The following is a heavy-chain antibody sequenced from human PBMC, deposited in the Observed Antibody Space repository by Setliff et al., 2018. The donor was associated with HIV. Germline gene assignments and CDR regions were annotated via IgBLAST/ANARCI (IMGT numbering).Heavy chain of an antibody. CDR1: GGTFSRYA. D-gene: IGHD1-26*01. CDR2: IIPMSGPA. V-gene: IGHV1-69*13. CDR3: ARGAYRRRDGGTYFYQFDF. Sequence: SVKVSCKASGGTFSRYAINWVRQAPGQGLEWMGGIIPMSGPANFAQKFQGRVTITADESTSTAYMELSSLRSEDTAVYYCARGAYRRRDGGTYFYQFDFWGRGTLVTVS. J-gene: IGHJ4*02.